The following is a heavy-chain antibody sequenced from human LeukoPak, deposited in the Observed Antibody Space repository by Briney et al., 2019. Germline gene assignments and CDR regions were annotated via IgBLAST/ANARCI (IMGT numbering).Heavy chain of an antibody. J-gene: IGHJ6*02. CDR2: ISYDGSNK. CDR3: ARNGMDV. Sequence: GRSLRLSCAASGFTFSSYGMHWVRQAPGKGLEWVAIISYDGSNKYYADSVKGRFTISRDNSKNTLYLQMNSLRAEDTAVYYCARNGMDVWGQGTTVTVSS. CDR1: GFTFSSYG. V-gene: IGHV3-30*03.